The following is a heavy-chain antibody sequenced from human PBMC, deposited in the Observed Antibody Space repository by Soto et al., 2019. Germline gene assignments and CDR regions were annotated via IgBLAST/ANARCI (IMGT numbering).Heavy chain of an antibody. D-gene: IGHD6-25*01. V-gene: IGHV4-34*01. J-gene: IGHJ4*02. CDR3: ARGLRGIAARTFDY. CDR1: GGSFSGYY. Sequence: SETLSLTCAVYGGSFSGYYWSWIRQPPGKGLEWIGEINHSGSTNYNPSLKSRVTISVDTSKNQFSLKLSSVTAADTAVYYCARGLRGIAARTFDYGGRGTLVTVSS. CDR2: INHSGST.